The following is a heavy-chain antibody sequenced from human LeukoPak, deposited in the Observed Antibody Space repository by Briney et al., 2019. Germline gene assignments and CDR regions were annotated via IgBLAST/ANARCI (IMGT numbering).Heavy chain of an antibody. CDR3: GLGSGWGVFDF. CDR1: GITFSNYW. V-gene: IGHV3-7*03. J-gene: IGHJ4*02. Sequence: GGSLRLSCAASGITFSNYWLNWVRQAPGKGLEWVANIKQDGSEKYYVDSVKGRFTISRDNAKNLMYLQMNSLRAEDTAVYYCGLGSGWGVFDFWGQGPLVTVST. D-gene: IGHD6-19*01. CDR2: IKQDGSEK.